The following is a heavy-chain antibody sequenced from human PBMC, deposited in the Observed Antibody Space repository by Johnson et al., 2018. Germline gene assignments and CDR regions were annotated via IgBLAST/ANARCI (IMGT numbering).Heavy chain of an antibody. D-gene: IGHD3-10*01. Sequence: ERLGEAGGGLVKPRGSLRLCCAASGFSFSSYNMNWVRQAPGRGLEWVAYISSGSSTIYHADSLIGRLTISRDNAKKSLYLQMNSLIDEDTAVYYCARVSGFAELRPFDVWGQGTMVTVSS. CDR2: ISSGSSTI. CDR1: GFSFSSYN. V-gene: IGHV3-48*02. J-gene: IGHJ3*01. CDR3: ARVSGFAELRPFDV.